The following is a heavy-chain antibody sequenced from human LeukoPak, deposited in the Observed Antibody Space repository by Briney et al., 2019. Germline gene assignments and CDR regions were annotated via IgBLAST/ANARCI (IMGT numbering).Heavy chain of an antibody. CDR2: IRSKANSYAT. Sequence: GGSLRLSCAASGFTFSGSAMHWVRQASGKGLEWVGRIRSKANSYATAYAASVKGRFTISRDDSKNTAYLQVNSLKTEDTAVYYCTRVLTVTLDLWDYWGQGTLVTVSS. D-gene: IGHD4-17*01. CDR3: TRVLTVTLDLWDY. CDR1: GFTFSGSA. V-gene: IGHV3-73*01. J-gene: IGHJ4*02.